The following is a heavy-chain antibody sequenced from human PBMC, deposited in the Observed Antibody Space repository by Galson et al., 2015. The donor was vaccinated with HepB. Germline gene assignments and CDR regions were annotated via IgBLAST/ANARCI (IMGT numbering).Heavy chain of an antibody. D-gene: IGHD3-22*01. CDR3: ARADYHYDNSGYSLDY. J-gene: IGHJ4*02. CDR2: IDPNSGGT. V-gene: IGHV1-2*06. Sequence: SVKVSCKASGYTFTDYYIHWVRQAPGQGLEWMGRIDPNSGGTNYAQKFQGRVTMTRVTSISTAYMELSRLRSDDTAVYYCARADYHYDNSGYSLDYWGQGTLVTVSS. CDR1: GYTFTDYY.